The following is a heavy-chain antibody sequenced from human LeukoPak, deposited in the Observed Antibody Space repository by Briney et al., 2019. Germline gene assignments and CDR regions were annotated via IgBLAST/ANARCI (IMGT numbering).Heavy chain of an antibody. V-gene: IGHV4-31*03. J-gene: IGHJ5*02. D-gene: IGHD2-21*02. CDR3: ASSYCGGDSYPPTGWWFDP. CDR1: GGSISSGGYY. Sequence: SQTLSLTCTVSGGSISSGGYYWSWIRQHPGKGLEWIGYIYYSGSTYYNPSLKSRVTISVDTSKNQFFLKLSSVTAADTAVYYCASSYCGGDSYPPTGWWFDPWGQGTLVTVSS. CDR2: IYYSGST.